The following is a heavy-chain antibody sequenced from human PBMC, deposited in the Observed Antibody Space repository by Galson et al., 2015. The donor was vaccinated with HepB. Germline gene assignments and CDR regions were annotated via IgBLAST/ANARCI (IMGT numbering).Heavy chain of an antibody. CDR3: ARRPRIAASGSASWFDP. CDR2: IYYSGST. CDR1: GGSISASPNY. D-gene: IGHD6-13*01. Sequence: ETLSLTCTVSGGSISASPNYWGWIRQPPGKGLEWIGSIYYSGSTYYNPSLKSRITIAVDTSKNQFSLRLTSVTAADTAVYYCARRPRIAASGSASWFDPWGQGTLVTVSS. J-gene: IGHJ5*02. V-gene: IGHV4-39*01.